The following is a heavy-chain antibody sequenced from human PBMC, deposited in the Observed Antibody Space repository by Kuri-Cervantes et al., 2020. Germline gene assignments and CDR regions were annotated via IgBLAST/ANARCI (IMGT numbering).Heavy chain of an antibody. CDR1: GFTFSSYA. CDR3: AKDLRAVAAYFDY. J-gene: IGHJ4*02. D-gene: IGHD6-19*01. CDR2: IYSGGST. Sequence: GGSLRLSCAASGFTFSSYAMSWVRQAPGKGLEWVSVIYSGGSTYYADSVKGRFTISRDNSKNTLCLQMNSLRAEDTAVYYCAKDLRAVAAYFDYWGQGTLVTVSS. V-gene: IGHV3-23*03.